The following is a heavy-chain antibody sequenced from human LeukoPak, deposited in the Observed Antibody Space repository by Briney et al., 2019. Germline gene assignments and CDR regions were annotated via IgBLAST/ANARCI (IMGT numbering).Heavy chain of an antibody. D-gene: IGHD6-19*01. CDR2: ISGGGGST. Sequence: GGSLRLSCAASGFTFSSCAMNWVRQAPGKGLEWVSTISGGGGSTFYAVSVKGRFTISRDNAKNSLYLQMNSLRAEDTAVYYCAREDEWLGLRWGQGTLVTVSS. J-gene: IGHJ4*02. CDR1: GFTFSSCA. V-gene: IGHV3-23*01. CDR3: AREDEWLGLR.